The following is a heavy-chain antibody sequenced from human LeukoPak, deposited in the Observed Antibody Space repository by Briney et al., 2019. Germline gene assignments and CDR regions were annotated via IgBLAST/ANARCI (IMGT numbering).Heavy chain of an antibody. D-gene: IGHD2-2*02. CDR2: IQYDEISK. CDR3: ANLVLNTE. V-gene: IGHV3-30*02. CDR1: GFTFSDYG. J-gene: IGHJ4*02. Sequence: GGSLRLSCAASGFTFSDYGMHWVRQAPGKGLEWVAFIQYDEISKYYTHSVKGRFTISRDNSKNALYLQMNSLRVDGTAVYYCANLVLNTEWGQGTLVVVSS.